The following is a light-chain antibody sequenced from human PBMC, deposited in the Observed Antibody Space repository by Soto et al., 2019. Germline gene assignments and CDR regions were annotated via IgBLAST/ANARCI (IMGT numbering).Light chain of an antibody. Sequence: QSVLTQPASVSGSPGQSITLSCTGTSSDVGGYDYVSWYQQRPGKAPKLMIYEVSNRPSGVSNRFSGSKSGSTASLTISGLQAEDEADYYCSSYTSSDTLRYVFGTGTKVTVL. V-gene: IGLV2-14*01. CDR1: SSDVGGYDY. CDR2: EVS. CDR3: SSYTSSDTLRYV. J-gene: IGLJ1*01.